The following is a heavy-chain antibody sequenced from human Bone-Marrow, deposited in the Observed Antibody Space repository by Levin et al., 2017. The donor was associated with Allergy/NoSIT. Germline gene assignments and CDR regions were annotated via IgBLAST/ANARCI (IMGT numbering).Heavy chain of an antibody. J-gene: IGHJ4*02. D-gene: IGHD1-1*01. Sequence: GGSLRLSCTASGFSFSSHGMHWVRQAPGQGLEWVAVTSFDGGNNHYADSVKGRFIISRDNSKKTLYLEMSSLRPDDTAVYFCARDGGGGRTFGYWDQGTLVTVSS. CDR3: ARDGGGGRTFGY. V-gene: IGHV3-30*19. CDR1: GFSFSSHG. CDR2: TSFDGGNN.